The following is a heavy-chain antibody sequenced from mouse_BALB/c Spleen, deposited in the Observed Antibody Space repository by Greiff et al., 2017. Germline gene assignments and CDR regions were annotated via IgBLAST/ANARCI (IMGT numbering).Heavy chain of an antibody. CDR3: AKGDFDY. CDR1: GFTFSSFG. J-gene: IGHJ2*01. CDR2: ISSGSSTI. Sequence: EVKLQESGGGLVQPGGSMKLSCVASGFTFSSFGMHWVRQAPEKGLEWVAYISSGSSTIYYADTVKGRFTISRDNPKNTLFLQMTSLRSEDTAMYYCAKGDFDYWGQGTTLTVSS. V-gene: IGHV5-17*02.